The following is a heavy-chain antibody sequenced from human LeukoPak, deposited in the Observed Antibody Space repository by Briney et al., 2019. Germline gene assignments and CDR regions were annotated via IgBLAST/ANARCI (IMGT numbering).Heavy chain of an antibody. J-gene: IGHJ5*02. V-gene: IGHV4-34*01. Sequence: SETLSLTCAVYGGSFSGYYWSWIRQPPGKGLEWIGEINHSGSTNYNPSLKSRVTMSVDTSKNQFSLKLSSVTAADTAVYYCARGAAAGNFDPWGQGTLVTVSS. CDR1: GGSFSGYY. CDR3: ARGAAAGNFDP. D-gene: IGHD6-13*01. CDR2: INHSGST.